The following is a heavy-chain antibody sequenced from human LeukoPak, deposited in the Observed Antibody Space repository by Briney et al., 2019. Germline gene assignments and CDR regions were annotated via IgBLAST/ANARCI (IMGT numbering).Heavy chain of an antibody. V-gene: IGHV4-4*07. D-gene: IGHD6-19*01. J-gene: IGHJ5*02. Sequence: SETLSLTCTVSGGSISNYYWSWIRQPAGKGLEWIGRIYTSVSTNYNPSLKSRFTMSVDTSKNQFSLKLSSVTAADTAVYYCAREEQAGWFDPWGQGTLVTVSS. CDR3: AREEQAGWFDP. CDR2: IYTSVST. CDR1: GGSISNYY.